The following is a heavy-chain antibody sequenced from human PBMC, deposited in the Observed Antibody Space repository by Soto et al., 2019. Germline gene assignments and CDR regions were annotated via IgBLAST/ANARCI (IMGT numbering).Heavy chain of an antibody. CDR1: GYSFTSYW. D-gene: IGHD2-8*02. J-gene: IGHJ6*02. CDR3: ARSPSTGDYYYYGMDV. V-gene: IGHV5-51*01. Sequence: PGESLKISCKGSGYSFTSYWIGWVRQMPGKGLEWMGIIYPGDSDTRYSPSFQGQVTISADKSISTAYLQWSSLKASDTAMYYCARSPSTGDYYYYGMDVWGQGTTVTVSS. CDR2: IYPGDSDT.